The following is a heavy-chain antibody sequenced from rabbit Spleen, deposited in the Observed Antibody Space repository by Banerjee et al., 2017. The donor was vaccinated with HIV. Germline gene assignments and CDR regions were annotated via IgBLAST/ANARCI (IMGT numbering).Heavy chain of an antibody. CDR2: IYTGDDGT. D-gene: IGHD3-1*01. CDR3: ARGDANNGWALAL. J-gene: IGHJ6*01. V-gene: IGHV1S45*01. Sequence: QEQLTETGGGLVKPGASLTLTCKASGFSFSSGYDMCWVRQAPGKELEWIACIYTGDDGTFYASWAKGRFTISKTSSTTVTLQATSLTVADTATYFCARGDANNGWALALWGQGTLVTVS. CDR1: GFSFSSGYD.